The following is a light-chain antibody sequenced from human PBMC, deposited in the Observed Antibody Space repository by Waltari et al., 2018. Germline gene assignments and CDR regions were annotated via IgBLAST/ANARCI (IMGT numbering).Light chain of an antibody. CDR3: QHYYNAPFT. CDR1: QAISNS. V-gene: IGKV1-NL1*01. Sequence: IHMTQSPSSLSASLGDRVTITCRASQAISNSLAWYQQRPGKAPKLLLYSASKLETGVPSMFSGSGSGTDYTLTISSLQPEDFATYYCQHYYNAPFTFGPGTKVDVK. CDR2: SAS. J-gene: IGKJ3*01.